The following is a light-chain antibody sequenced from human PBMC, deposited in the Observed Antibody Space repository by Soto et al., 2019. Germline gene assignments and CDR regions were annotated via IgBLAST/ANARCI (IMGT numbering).Light chain of an antibody. CDR3: QQYGSSPPPIT. CDR2: GAS. Sequence: EIVLTQSPGTLSLSPGERATLSCSASQSVSSSYLAWYQQKPGQAPRLLIYGASSRATGIPDRFSGSGSGTDFTLTISRLEPEDFAVYYCQQYGSSPPPITFGQGTRLEIK. V-gene: IGKV3-20*01. J-gene: IGKJ5*01. CDR1: QSVSSSY.